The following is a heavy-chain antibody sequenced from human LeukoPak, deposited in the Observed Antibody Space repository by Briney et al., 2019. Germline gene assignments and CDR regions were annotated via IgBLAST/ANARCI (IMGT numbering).Heavy chain of an antibody. CDR3: ARGDNSGYVY. V-gene: IGHV4-34*01. J-gene: IGHJ4*02. Sequence: SETLSLTCAVYGGSFSGYYWSWIRQPPGKGXEWIGEINHSGSTNXNPSLKSRVTISVDTSKNQFSLKLSSVTAADTAVYYCARGDNSGYVYWGQGTLVTVSS. D-gene: IGHD5-12*01. CDR2: INHSGST. CDR1: GGSFSGYY.